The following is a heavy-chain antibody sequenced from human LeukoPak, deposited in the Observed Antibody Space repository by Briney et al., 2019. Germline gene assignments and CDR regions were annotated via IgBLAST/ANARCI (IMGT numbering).Heavy chain of an antibody. Sequence: ASVKVSCKASGYTFTGYYMHWVRQAPGQGIEWMGWVNPNSGGTNYAQKFEGRVTMTRDTSITTAYMELSRLRSDDTAVYYCARDLKNQLLTNWFDPWGRGTLVTVSS. CDR2: VNPNSGGT. CDR1: GYTFTGYY. CDR3: ARDLKNQLLTNWFDP. D-gene: IGHD2-2*01. V-gene: IGHV1-2*02. J-gene: IGHJ5*02.